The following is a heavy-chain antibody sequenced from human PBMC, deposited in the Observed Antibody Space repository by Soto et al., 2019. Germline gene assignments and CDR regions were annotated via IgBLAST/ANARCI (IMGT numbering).Heavy chain of an antibody. Sequence: PSETLSLTGAVSGGSISSGGYSWSWIRQPPGKGLEWIGYIYHSWSTYYNPSLKSRVTISVDRSKNQFSLKLSSVTAADTAVYYCARGWGRINNYYGMDVWGQGTTVTVSS. V-gene: IGHV4-30-2*01. CDR2: IYHSWST. D-gene: IGHD1-26*01. J-gene: IGHJ6*02. CDR3: ARGWGRINNYYGMDV. CDR1: GGSISSGGYS.